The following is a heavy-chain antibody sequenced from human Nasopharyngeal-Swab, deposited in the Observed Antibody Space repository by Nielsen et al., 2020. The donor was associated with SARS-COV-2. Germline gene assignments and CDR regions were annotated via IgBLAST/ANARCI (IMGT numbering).Heavy chain of an antibody. CDR3: ARVAPYYYYYMDV. V-gene: IGHV4-59*01. Sequence: SETLSLTCTVSGGSISSYYWSWIRQPPGKGLEWIGYIYYSGSTNYNPSLKSRVTISVDTSKNQFSLKLSSVTAADTAVYYCARVAPYYYYYMDVWGKGTTVIVSS. CDR1: GGSISSYY. J-gene: IGHJ6*03. CDR2: IYYSGST.